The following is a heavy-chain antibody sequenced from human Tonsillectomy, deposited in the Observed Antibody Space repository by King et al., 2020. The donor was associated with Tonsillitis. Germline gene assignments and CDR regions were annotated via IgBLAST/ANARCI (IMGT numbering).Heavy chain of an antibody. CDR1: GFTFSSYG. CDR3: AKARTQRVAVAVHLYY. J-gene: IGHJ4*02. CDR2: ISYDGSNK. V-gene: IGHV3-30*18. D-gene: IGHD6-19*01. Sequence: VQLVESGGGVVQPGRSLRLSCAASGFTFSSYGMHWVRQAPGKGLEWVAVISYDGSNKYYADSVKGRFTISRDNSKKTLYLKMNSLRAEDTAFYYCAKARTQRVAVAVHLYYWGQGTLVTVSS.